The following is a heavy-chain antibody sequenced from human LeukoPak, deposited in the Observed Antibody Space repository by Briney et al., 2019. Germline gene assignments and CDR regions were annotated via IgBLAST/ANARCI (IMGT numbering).Heavy chain of an antibody. CDR2: ISHDGRDT. J-gene: IGHJ6*03. V-gene: IGHV3-30*04. CDR3: ARVGRVSIYPSYMDV. Sequence: HAGGSLRLSCEASGFTFSTFPMHWVRQTPDKRLEWAAVISHDGRDTYYADSVKGRFTISRDNSKNTLYLQMNSLSPEDTAVVYCARVGRVSIYPSYMDVWGKGTTVTVSS. D-gene: IGHD6-6*01. CDR1: GFTFSTFP.